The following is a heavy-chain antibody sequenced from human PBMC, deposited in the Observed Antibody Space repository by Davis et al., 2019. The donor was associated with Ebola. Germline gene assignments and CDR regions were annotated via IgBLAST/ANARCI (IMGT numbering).Heavy chain of an antibody. Sequence: PSETLSLTCTVSGVSISSHYWSWIRQPPGKGLERIGYIYHNGNTIHNPSLRSRVTISIDTSKNQTSLKLSSVAAADTAVYYCARVGSCSTTACYTGYFDSWAQGTLVTVSS. J-gene: IGHJ4*02. V-gene: IGHV4-59*08. CDR1: GVSISSHY. D-gene: IGHD2-2*02. CDR2: IYHNGNT. CDR3: ARVGSCSTTACYTGYFDS.